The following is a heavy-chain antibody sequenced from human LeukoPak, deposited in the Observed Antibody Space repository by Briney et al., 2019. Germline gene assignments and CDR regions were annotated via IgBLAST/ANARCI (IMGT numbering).Heavy chain of an antibody. D-gene: IGHD5-18*01. CDR2: ISSSGGNT. CDR1: GFTFRSYA. CDR3: VKGGTYSRDAFDI. V-gene: IGHV3-64D*06. J-gene: IGHJ3*02. Sequence: GGSLRLSCSASGFTFRSYAMHWVRQAPGKGLECVSSISSSGGNTYYADSVKGRFTLSRDNSKNTLYLQMSSLRTEDTAVYYCVKGGTYSRDAFDIWGQGTMVTVSS.